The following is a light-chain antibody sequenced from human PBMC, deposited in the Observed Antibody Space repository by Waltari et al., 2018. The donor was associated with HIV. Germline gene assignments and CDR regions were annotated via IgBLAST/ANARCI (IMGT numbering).Light chain of an antibody. CDR1: HSHLGSTF. Sequence: QSVLTQPPPASGTPGQRVTISCSASHSHLGSTFVHWYPHPPGTAPKLLIYRNNQRPSGVPDRFSGSKSGTAASLAISGLRSEDEADYYCAAWDDSLSGQWVFGGGTKLTVL. CDR3: AAWDDSLSGQWV. J-gene: IGLJ3*02. V-gene: IGLV1-47*01. CDR2: RNN.